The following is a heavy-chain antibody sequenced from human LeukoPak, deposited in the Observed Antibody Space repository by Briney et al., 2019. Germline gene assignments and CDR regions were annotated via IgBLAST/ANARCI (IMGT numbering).Heavy chain of an antibody. CDR1: GFIFSSYE. CDR3: ARFDSSGYYPFDY. J-gene: IGHJ4*02. V-gene: IGHV3-48*03. D-gene: IGHD3-22*01. CDR2: ISTTGTTI. Sequence: PGGSLRLSCEASGFIFSSYEMNWVRQAPGKGLEWVSYISTTGTTIYYSDSVRGRFTISRDNAKNSLYLQMNSLRAEDTAVYYCARFDSSGYYPFDYWGQGTLVTVSS.